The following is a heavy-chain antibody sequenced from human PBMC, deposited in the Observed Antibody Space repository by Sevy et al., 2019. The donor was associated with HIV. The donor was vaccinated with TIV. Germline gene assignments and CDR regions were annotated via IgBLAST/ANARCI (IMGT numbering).Heavy chain of an antibody. CDR1: GFKFDNYA. D-gene: IGHD6-19*01. CDR3: AKDGCSSGRLYYFDH. V-gene: IGHV3-23*01. J-gene: IGHJ4*02. CDR2: ISVSGRL. Sequence: GGSLRLSCAASGFKFDNYAMAWVRQAPGQGLVWVSAISVSGRLSYADSVKGRFTISRDSSKKMIYLHLNSLRADDTATYYCAKDGCSSGRLYYFDHWGQGTLVTVSS.